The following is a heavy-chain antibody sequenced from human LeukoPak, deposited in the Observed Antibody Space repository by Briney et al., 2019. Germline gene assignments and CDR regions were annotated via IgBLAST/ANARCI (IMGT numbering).Heavy chain of an antibody. V-gene: IGHV4-59*01. CDR1: GGSISSYY. CDR2: IYYSGST. CDR3: ARGRDCSGGSCFSGLDY. Sequence: PSETLSLTCTVSGGSISSYYWSWIRQPPGKGLEWIGHIYYSGSTNYNPSLKSRVTISVDTSKNQFSLKLSSVTAADTAVYYCARGRDCSGGSCFSGLDYWGQGTLVTVSS. J-gene: IGHJ4*02. D-gene: IGHD2-15*01.